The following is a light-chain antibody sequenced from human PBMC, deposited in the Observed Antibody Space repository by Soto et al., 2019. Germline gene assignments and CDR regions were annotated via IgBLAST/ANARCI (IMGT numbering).Light chain of an antibody. V-gene: IGKV1-39*01. CDR1: QSISKY. CDR3: QQGYSPLLT. J-gene: IGKJ4*01. Sequence: DIQMTQSPSSLSASVGDRVTITCRASQSISKYLNWYQVKSGKGPKLLIYGTSTLQSGVPSRFSGSGSGTHFTLTISNLQPEDFAVYYCQQGYSPLLTFGGGTKVDIK. CDR2: GTS.